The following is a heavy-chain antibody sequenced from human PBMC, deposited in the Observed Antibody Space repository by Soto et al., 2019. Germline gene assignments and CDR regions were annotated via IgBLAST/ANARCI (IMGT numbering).Heavy chain of an antibody. CDR2: IYYSGST. Sequence: QLQLQESGPGLVKPSETLSLTCTVSGGSISSSSYYWGWIRQPPGKGLEWIGRIYYSGSTYYNPSLKSRVTISVDTSKNQFSLKLSSVTAADTAVYYCASTLGGGGFGESPRSYYYYYMDVWGKGTTVTVSS. D-gene: IGHD3-10*01. V-gene: IGHV4-39*01. CDR1: GGSISSSSYY. J-gene: IGHJ6*03. CDR3: ASTLGGGGFGESPRSYYYYYMDV.